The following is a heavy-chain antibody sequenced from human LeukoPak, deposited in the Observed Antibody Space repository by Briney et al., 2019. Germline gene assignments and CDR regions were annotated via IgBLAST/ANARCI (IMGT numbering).Heavy chain of an antibody. V-gene: IGHV4-39*07. CDR1: GGSISSSSYY. D-gene: IGHD6-13*01. J-gene: IGHJ5*02. CDR3: ARDALSIAAAGTVWFDP. Sequence: PSETLSLTCTVSGGSISSSSYYWGWIRQPPGKGLEWIGSIYYSGSTYYHPSLKSRVTISVDTSKNQFSLKLSSVTAADTAVYYCARDALSIAAAGTVWFDPWGQGTLVTVSS. CDR2: IYYSGST.